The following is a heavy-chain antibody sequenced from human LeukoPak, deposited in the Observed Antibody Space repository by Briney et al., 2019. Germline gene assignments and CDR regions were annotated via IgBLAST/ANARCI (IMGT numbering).Heavy chain of an antibody. CDR3: ARDLAGYYGSGSGGGY. J-gene: IGHJ4*02. CDR1: GYTFTSYD. V-gene: IGHV1-8*01. Sequence: GASVKVSCKASGYTFTSYDINWVRQATGQGLEWMGWMNPNSGNTGYAQKFQGRVTMTRNTSISTAYMELSSLRSEDTAVYYCARDLAGYYGSGSGGGYWGQGTLVTVST. D-gene: IGHD3-10*01. CDR2: MNPNSGNT.